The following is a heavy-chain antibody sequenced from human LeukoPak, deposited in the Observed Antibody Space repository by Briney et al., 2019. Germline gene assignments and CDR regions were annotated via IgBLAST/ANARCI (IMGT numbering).Heavy chain of an antibody. Sequence: PVGSLKLSCAASGFTFSSYAMHWVRQAPGKGLEWVAVISYDGSNKYYADSVKGRFTISRDNSKNTLYLQMNSLRAEDTAVYYCAKVGLVIAAADTNWFDPWGQGTLVTVSS. J-gene: IGHJ5*02. CDR1: GFTFSSYA. CDR2: ISYDGSNK. CDR3: AKVGLVIAAADTNWFDP. V-gene: IGHV3-30*04. D-gene: IGHD6-13*01.